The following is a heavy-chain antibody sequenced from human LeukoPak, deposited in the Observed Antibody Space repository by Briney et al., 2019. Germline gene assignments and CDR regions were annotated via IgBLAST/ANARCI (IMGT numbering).Heavy chain of an antibody. V-gene: IGHV3-48*03. CDR2: ISSSGSTI. J-gene: IGHJ4*02. Sequence: PGGSLRLSCAASGFTFSSYEMNWVRQAPGKGLEWVSYISSSGSTIYYADSVKGRFTISRDNAKNSLYLQMNSLRAEDTAVYYCARRDYGDIFIDYWGQGTLVTVSS. D-gene: IGHD4-17*01. CDR3: ARRDYGDIFIDY. CDR1: GFTFSSYE.